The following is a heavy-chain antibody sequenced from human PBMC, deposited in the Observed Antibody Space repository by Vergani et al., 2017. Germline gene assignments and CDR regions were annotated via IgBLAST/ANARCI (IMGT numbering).Heavy chain of an antibody. V-gene: IGHV1-3*01. J-gene: IGHJ3*01. CDR3: ARDRNYYDRSGYYYGGDAFDF. D-gene: IGHD3-22*01. CDR1: GYTFTSYA. CDR2: INAGNGNT. Sequence: QVQLVQSGAEVKKPGASVKVSCKTSGYTFTSYAMHWVRLAPGQRLEWMGWINAGNGNTKYSQKFQGRVTITRDTSASTAYMELSSLRSEDTAVYYCARDRNYYDRSGYYYGGDAFDFWGQGTMVTVSS.